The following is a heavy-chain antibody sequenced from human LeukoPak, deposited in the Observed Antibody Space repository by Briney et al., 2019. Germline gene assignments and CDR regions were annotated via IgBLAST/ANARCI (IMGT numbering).Heavy chain of an antibody. CDR1: GYTFTTYY. CDR2: INPNSGGT. CDR3: ARSPYSGSYYWAFDI. D-gene: IGHD1-26*01. V-gene: IGHV1-2*02. Sequence: ASVKVSCKASGYTFTTYYEHWVRQAPGQGLEWMGWINPNSGGTNYAQKFQGRVTMTRDTSISTAYMELSRLRSDDTAVYYCARSPYSGSYYWAFDIWGQGTMVTVSS. J-gene: IGHJ3*02.